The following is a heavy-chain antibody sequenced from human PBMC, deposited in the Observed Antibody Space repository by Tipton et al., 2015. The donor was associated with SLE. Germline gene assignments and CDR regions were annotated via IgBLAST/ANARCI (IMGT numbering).Heavy chain of an antibody. V-gene: IGHV4-39*07. CDR1: GASITRSTFY. D-gene: IGHD2-8*01. CDR3: ARGGWSHDY. J-gene: IGHJ4*02. Sequence: TLSLTCTVSGASITRSTFYWGWIRQSPRKGLECIASIPYGGKTHYNPSLESRVTMSVDTSKNQVSLKLTSVTAADTAVYYCARGGWSHDYWGRGTLVTVSS. CDR2: IPYGGKT.